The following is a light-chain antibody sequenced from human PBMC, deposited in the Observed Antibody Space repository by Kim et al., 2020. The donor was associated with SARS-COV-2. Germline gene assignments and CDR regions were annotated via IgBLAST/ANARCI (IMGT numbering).Light chain of an antibody. Sequence: SPGERATLSCRASQSVDIYLAWYQQKPGQAPRLLIYDASNRATGIQARFSGSGSGTDFTLTISSLEPEDFAVYYCQQRRDWPSITFGQGTRLEIK. CDR2: DAS. CDR1: QSVDIY. CDR3: QQRRDWPSIT. V-gene: IGKV3-11*01. J-gene: IGKJ5*01.